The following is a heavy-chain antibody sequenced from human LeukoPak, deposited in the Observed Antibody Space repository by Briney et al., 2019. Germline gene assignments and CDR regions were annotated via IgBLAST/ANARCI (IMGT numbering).Heavy chain of an antibody. Sequence: SETLSLICTVSGYHISTGYYRGWIRPPPGKGLGGIGSIYYTGSTYYNPSLRSRGTISVDTSKNQFSLKLSSVTAADTSVYYCARLHYGGNYGYYYYYMDVWGKGTTVTISS. J-gene: IGHJ6*03. D-gene: IGHD4-23*01. V-gene: IGHV4-38-2*02. CDR1: GYHISTGYY. CDR2: IYYTGST. CDR3: ARLHYGGNYGYYYYYMDV.